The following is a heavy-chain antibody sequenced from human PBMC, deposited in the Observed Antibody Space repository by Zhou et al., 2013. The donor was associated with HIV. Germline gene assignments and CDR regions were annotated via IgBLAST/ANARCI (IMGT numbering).Heavy chain of an antibody. Sequence: QVQLEQSGAEVKQSGASVKVSCKTSGYTFSSYGINWVRQAPGQGLEWMGWISGYNGNTNYAEKVQGRITMTTETSTRTVYMELRSLISDDTAVYYCARGQDIEAAESYYMDVWGRGTTVIVSS. D-gene: IGHD6-13*01. V-gene: IGHV1-18*01. CDR2: ISGYNGNT. CDR3: ARGQDIEAAESYYMDV. J-gene: IGHJ6*03. CDR1: GYTFSSYG.